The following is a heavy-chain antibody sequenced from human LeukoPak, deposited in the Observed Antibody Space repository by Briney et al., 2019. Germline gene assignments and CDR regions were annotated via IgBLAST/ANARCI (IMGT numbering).Heavy chain of an antibody. V-gene: IGHV4-59*08. J-gene: IGHJ4*02. CDR2: IYYSGST. Sequence: TSETLSLTCTVSGGSISSYYWSWIRQPPGKGLEWIGYIYYSGSTNYNPSLKSRVTISVDTSKNQFSLKLSSVTAADTAVYYCARARYSYALGYFDYWGQGTLVTVSS. D-gene: IGHD5-18*01. CDR1: GGSISSYY. CDR3: ARARYSYALGYFDY.